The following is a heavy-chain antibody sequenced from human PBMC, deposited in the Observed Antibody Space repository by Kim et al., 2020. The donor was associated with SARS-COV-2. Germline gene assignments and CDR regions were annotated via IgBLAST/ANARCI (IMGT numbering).Heavy chain of an antibody. V-gene: IGHV3-72*01. CDR3: ARAKRYFDRRIYYDYYGMDV. J-gene: IGHJ6*02. D-gene: IGHD3-9*01. Sequence: GGSLRLSCAASGFTFSDHYMDWVRQAPGKGLEWVGRTRNKANSYTTEYAASVKGRFTISRDDSKNSLYLQMNSLKTEDTAVYYCARAKRYFDRRIYYDYYGMDVWGQGTTVTVSS. CDR1: GFTFSDHY. CDR2: TRNKANSYTT.